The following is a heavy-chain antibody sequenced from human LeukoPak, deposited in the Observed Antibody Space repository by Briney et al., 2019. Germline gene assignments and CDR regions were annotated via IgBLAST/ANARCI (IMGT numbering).Heavy chain of an antibody. V-gene: IGHV4-59*05. CDR2: IYYSGST. D-gene: IGHD3-22*01. Sequence: PSETLSLTCTVSGGSISSYYWSWIRQPPGKGLEWIGSIYYSGSTYYNPSLKSRVTISVDTSKNQFSLKLSSVTAADTAVYYCARQLVLKYDSSGYYVDYWGQGTLVTVSS. CDR1: GGSISSYY. CDR3: ARQLVLKYDSSGYYVDY. J-gene: IGHJ4*02.